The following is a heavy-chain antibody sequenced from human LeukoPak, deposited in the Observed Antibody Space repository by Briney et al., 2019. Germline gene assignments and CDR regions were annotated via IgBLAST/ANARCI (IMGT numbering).Heavy chain of an antibody. V-gene: IGHV4-59*12. CDR3: TRSDCSSGRCLGFDN. CDR2: IYYSGST. Sequence: SETLSLTCTVSGGSISSYYWSWIRQPPGKGLEWIGYIYYSGSTNYNPSLKSRVTISVDTSKNQFSLKLNSVTPEDTAVYYCTRSDCSSGRCLGFDNWGQGTLVTVSS. D-gene: IGHD6-19*01. J-gene: IGHJ4*02. CDR1: GGSISSYY.